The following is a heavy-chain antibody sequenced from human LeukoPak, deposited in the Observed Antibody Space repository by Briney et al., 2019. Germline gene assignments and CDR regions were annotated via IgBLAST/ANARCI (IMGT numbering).Heavy chain of an antibody. CDR1: GGSFSGYY. CDR2: INHSGSI. J-gene: IGHJ4*02. D-gene: IGHD2-2*01. V-gene: IGHV4-34*01. Sequence: SETLSLTCAVYGGSFSGYYWSWIRQPPGKGLEWIGEINHSGSINYNPSLKSRVTISVDTSKNQFSLKLSSVTAADTAVYYCARGSVVVPAAVDYWGQGTLVTVSS. CDR3: ARGSVVVPAAVDY.